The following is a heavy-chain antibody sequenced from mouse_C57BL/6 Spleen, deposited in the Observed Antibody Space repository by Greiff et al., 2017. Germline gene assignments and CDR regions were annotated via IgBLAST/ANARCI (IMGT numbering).Heavy chain of an antibody. Sequence: QVQLQQSGAELARPGASVKMSCKASGYTFTSYTMHWVKQRPGQGLEWIGYINPSSGYTKYNQKFKDKATLTADKSSSTAYMQLSSLTSEDSAVYYCAREDPRGMDYWGQGTSVTVSS. V-gene: IGHV1-4*01. CDR1: GYTFTSYT. CDR3: AREDPRGMDY. J-gene: IGHJ4*01. CDR2: INPSSGYT.